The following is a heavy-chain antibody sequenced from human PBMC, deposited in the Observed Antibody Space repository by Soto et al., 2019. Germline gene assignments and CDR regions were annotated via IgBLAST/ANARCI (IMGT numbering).Heavy chain of an antibody. V-gene: IGHV4-59*01. Sequence: QVQLQESGPGLVQPSKTLSLTCTVSGGSISSYYWSWIRQPPGKELQYIGYIYYSGSTNYNPSLXXXXXXXXXXXXXXXXXXXXXXXXXXXXXXXXXXXXXXXXXXXMDVWGQGTTVTVSS. CDR2: IYYSGST. CDR3: XXXXXXXXXXXMDV. J-gene: IGHJ6*02. CDR1: GGSISSYY.